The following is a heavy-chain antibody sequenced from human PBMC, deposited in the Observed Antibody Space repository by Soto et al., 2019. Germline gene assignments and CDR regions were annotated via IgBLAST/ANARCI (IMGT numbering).Heavy chain of an antibody. J-gene: IGHJ6*03. D-gene: IGHD3-3*01. CDR2: MNPNSGNT. CDR3: ARGSLKRFLEWSPSSYYMDV. Sequence: ASVKVSCKASGYTFTSYDINWVRQATGQGLEWMGWMNPNSGNTGYAQKFQGRVTMTRNTSISTAYMELSSLRSEDTAVYYCARGSLKRFLEWSPSSYYMDVWGKGTTVTVSS. CDR1: GYTFTSYD. V-gene: IGHV1-8*01.